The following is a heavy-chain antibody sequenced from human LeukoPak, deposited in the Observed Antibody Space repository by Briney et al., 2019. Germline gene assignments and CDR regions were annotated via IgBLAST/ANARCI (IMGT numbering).Heavy chain of an antibody. CDR2: IYSGGTT. CDR3: ARDPPAVTANTYD. D-gene: IGHD5-18*01. V-gene: IGHV3-66*01. J-gene: IGHJ4*02. Sequence: GGSLRLSCAASGFTVSNNYMNWVRQAPGKGPEWVSLIYSGGTTYYADSVKGRFTISRDGSKNTLYLQMNSLRVEDTAVYYCARDPPAVTANTYDWGQGTLVTVSS. CDR1: GFTVSNNY.